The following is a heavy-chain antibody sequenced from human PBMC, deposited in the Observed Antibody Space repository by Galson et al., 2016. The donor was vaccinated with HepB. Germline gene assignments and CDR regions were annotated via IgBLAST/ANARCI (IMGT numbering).Heavy chain of an antibody. V-gene: IGHV3-23*01. J-gene: IGHJ6*04. D-gene: IGHD2-2*01. CDR2: ISRSGDST. CDR1: GFTFRNYG. CDR3: VQGSTAPAV. Sequence: LRLSCAASGFTFRNYGMTWVRQAPGKGLEVVSSISRSGDSTNYADSVKGRFTISRDNSKNTLSLQMNSLTADDTAIYYCVQGSTAPAVWGKGTTVTVSS.